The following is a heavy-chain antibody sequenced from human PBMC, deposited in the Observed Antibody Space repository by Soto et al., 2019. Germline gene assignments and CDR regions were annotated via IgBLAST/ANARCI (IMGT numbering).Heavy chain of an antibody. J-gene: IGHJ5*02. CDR1: GGSVNGYH. D-gene: IGHD3-3*01. Sequence: SETLSLTCAVYGGSVNGYHWNWIRQPPGKGLEWIGEINHTGGTHYNPSLKSRVTMSVDTSKNQFSLRLSSVTAADTAIYYCATRITVFGLLIPPFDPWGQGTQVTVSS. V-gene: IGHV4-34*01. CDR2: INHTGGT. CDR3: ATRITVFGLLIPPFDP.